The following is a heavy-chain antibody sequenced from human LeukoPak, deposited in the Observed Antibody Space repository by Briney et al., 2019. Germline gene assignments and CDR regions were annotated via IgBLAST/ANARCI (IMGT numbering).Heavy chain of an antibody. CDR2: ISYDGSNK. D-gene: IGHD3-10*01. Sequence: GGSLRLSCAASGYTFSSYGMHWVRQVPGKGLEWVAVISYDGSNKYYADSVKGRFTISRDNSKNTLYLQMNSLRAEDTAVYYCAKDRYYGSGSYLDYWGQGTLVTVSS. CDR3: AKDRYYGSGSYLDY. CDR1: GYTFSSYG. V-gene: IGHV3-30*18. J-gene: IGHJ4*02.